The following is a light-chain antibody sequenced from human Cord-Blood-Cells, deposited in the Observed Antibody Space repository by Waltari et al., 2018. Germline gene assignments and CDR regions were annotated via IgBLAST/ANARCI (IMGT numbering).Light chain of an antibody. J-gene: IGKJ4*01. Sequence: EIVLTQSPATLSLSPGERATISCRASQSVSSYLAWYQQKPGQAPRLLIYDASNRATVIPARFSGSGSGTDFTLTISSLEPEDFAVYYCQQRSNWPPLTFGGGTKVEIK. V-gene: IGKV3-11*01. CDR1: QSVSSY. CDR3: QQRSNWPPLT. CDR2: DAS.